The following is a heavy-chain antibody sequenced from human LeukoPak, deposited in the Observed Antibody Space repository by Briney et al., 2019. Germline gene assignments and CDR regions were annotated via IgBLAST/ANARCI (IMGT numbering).Heavy chain of an antibody. CDR2: ISYDGNDK. CDR3: ARRQASYSGSYLEFDY. D-gene: IGHD1-26*01. CDR1: GFTFSSYG. J-gene: IGHJ4*02. V-gene: IGHV3-30*03. Sequence: GGSLRLSCAASGFTFSSYGIHWVRQAPGKGLEWVAVISYDGNDKYYADSVKGRFTISADKSISTAYLQWSSLKASDTAMYYCARRQASYSGSYLEFDYWGQGTLVTVSS.